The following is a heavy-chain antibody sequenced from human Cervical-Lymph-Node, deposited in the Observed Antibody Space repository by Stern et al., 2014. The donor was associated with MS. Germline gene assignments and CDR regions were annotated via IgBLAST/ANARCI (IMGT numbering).Heavy chain of an antibody. D-gene: IGHD3-10*01. CDR2: VIPFVGTS. V-gene: IGHV1-69*06. CDR3: ARGSGDNWFGP. Sequence: QVQLVQSGAEVKKPGSSVKVSCKSSGGISWVRQAPGQGLEWMEGVIPFVGTSNYAQKFQGRVTITADTSTNTTYLHLSRLTSADTAVYYCARGSGDNWFGPWGQGTLVTVSS. J-gene: IGHJ5*02. CDR1: GG.